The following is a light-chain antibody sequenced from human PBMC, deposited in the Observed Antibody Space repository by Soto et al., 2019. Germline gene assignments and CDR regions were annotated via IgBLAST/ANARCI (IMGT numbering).Light chain of an antibody. V-gene: IGLV2-14*03. J-gene: IGLJ1*01. Sequence: QSVLTQPASVSDSPGQSITISCIGTSSDIGAFNHVSWHQQHPGKAPKLIIYDVINRPSGVSNRFSGSKTGNTASLIISGLQAEDEADYHCSSYTSSSSYVFGSGTKLTVL. CDR1: SSDIGAFNH. CDR3: SSYTSSSSYV. CDR2: DVI.